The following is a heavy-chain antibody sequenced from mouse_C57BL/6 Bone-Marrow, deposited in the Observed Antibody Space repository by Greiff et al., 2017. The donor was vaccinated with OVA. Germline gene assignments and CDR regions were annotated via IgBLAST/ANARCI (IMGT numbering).Heavy chain of an antibody. J-gene: IGHJ4*01. CDR3: ARDGYYYYYAMDY. Sequence: VQLQQPGAELVMPGASVKLSCKASGYTFTSYWMHWVKQRPGQGLEWIGEIDPSDSYTNYNQKFKGKSTLTVDKSSSTAYMQLSSLTSVDSAVYYCARDGYYYYYAMDYWGQGTSVTVSS. CDR2: IDPSDSYT. V-gene: IGHV1-69*01. CDR1: GYTFTSYW. D-gene: IGHD2-3*01.